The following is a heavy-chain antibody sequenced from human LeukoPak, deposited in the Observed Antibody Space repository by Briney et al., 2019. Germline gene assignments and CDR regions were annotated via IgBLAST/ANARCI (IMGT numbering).Heavy chain of an antibody. D-gene: IGHD3-22*01. CDR2: IYYSGST. Sequence: PSETLSLTCNVSGDSISSYYWTWLRQTPGKELEWIGYIYYSGSTYYNPSLERRVTMSVDTSKSQFSLKLTSVTAADTAVYYCARTYDSSGYSAFHIWGQGTMVTVSS. V-gene: IGHV4-59*01. CDR1: GDSISSYY. CDR3: ARTYDSSGYSAFHI. J-gene: IGHJ3*02.